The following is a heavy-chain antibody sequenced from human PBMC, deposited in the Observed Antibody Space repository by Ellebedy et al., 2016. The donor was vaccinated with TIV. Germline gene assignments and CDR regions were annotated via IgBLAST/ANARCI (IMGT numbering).Heavy chain of an antibody. V-gene: IGHV1-2*02. D-gene: IGHD2-2*01. Sequence: ASVKVSCKASGYTFTGYYMHWVRQAPGQGLEWMGWINPNSGGTNYAQKFQGRVTMTRDTSISTAYMELSSLRSEDTAVYYCARDRNFRYQLLWGKLNYYYGMDVWGQGTTVTVSS. CDR3: ARDRNFRYQLLWGKLNYYYGMDV. CDR2: INPNSGGT. CDR1: GYTFTGYY. J-gene: IGHJ6*02.